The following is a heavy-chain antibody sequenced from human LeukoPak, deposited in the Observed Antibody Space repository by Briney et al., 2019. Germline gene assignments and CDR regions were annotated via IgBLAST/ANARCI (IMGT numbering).Heavy chain of an antibody. CDR2: IYYSGST. CDR3: ARILQQLIDY. Sequence: SETLSLTCTVSGGSISSSSYYWGWLRQPPGRGLEWIGSIYYSGSTYYNPSLKSRVTISVDTSKNQFSLKLSSVTAADTAVYYCARILQQLIDYWGQGTLVTVSS. J-gene: IGHJ4*02. D-gene: IGHD6-13*01. V-gene: IGHV4-39*01. CDR1: GGSISSSSYY.